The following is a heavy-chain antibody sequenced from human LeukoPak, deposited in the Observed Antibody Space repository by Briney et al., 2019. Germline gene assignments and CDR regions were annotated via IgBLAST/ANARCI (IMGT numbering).Heavy chain of an antibody. CDR3: ARDKNSGECVSNSCYGVWPLDI. D-gene: IGHD2-2*01. Sequence: AVKVSCKASGGTFSINAITWVRQAPGQGLEWMGGIIPMSETPKYTQKFQGRVTITTDESTNTAYMELSSLRSEDTAVYYCARDKNSGECVSNSCYGVWPLDIWGQGTMVTVSS. CDR2: IIPMSETP. V-gene: IGHV1-69*05. CDR1: GGTFSINA. J-gene: IGHJ3*02.